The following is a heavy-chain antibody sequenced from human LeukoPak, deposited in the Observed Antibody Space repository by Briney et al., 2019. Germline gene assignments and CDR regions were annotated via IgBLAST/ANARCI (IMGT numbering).Heavy chain of an antibody. J-gene: IGHJ4*02. V-gene: IGHV3-49*04. Sequence: GGSLRLSCTASGFTFGDYAMSWVRRAPGKGLEWVGFIRSKAYGGTTEYAASVKGRFTISRDDSKSIAYLQMNSLKTEDTAVYYCTRDPIPVGATAEGYWGQGTLVTVSS. CDR3: TRDPIPVGATAEGY. CDR1: GFTFGDYA. CDR2: IRSKAYGGTT. D-gene: IGHD1-26*01.